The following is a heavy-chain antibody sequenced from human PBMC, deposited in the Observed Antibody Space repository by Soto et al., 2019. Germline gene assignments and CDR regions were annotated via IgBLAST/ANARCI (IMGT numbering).Heavy chain of an antibody. CDR1: GFTFRSYA. D-gene: IGHD2-21*02. CDR2: ISGGGDST. CDR3: AKDPTRVTWSY. Sequence: EVQLLESGGGVVQPGGSLRLSCEASGFTFRSYAMKWVRQAPGKGLEWVSDISGGGDSTHYADSVKGRFTISRDNSKNTLYLQTSSLRPEDTAVYYCAKDPTRVTWSYWGRGTLVTVSS. V-gene: IGHV3-23*01. J-gene: IGHJ4*02.